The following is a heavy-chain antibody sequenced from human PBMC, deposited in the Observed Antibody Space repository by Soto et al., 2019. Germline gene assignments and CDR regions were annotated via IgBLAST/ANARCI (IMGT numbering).Heavy chain of an antibody. CDR2: IIPIFGTA. D-gene: IGHD5-18*01. Sequence: SVKVSCKASGGTFSSYAISWVRQAPGQGLEWMGGIIPIFGTANYAQKFQGRVTITADESTSTAYMELSSLRSEDTAVYYCARSGYSYGNFDYWGQGTLVTVPQ. CDR3: ARSGYSYGNFDY. V-gene: IGHV1-69*13. J-gene: IGHJ4*02. CDR1: GGTFSSYA.